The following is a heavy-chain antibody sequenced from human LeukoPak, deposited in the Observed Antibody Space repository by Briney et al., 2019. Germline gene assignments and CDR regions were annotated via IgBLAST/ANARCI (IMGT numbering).Heavy chain of an antibody. CDR2: ISYEGSNK. V-gene: IGHV3-30*18. CDR3: AKGGGYDFWSGLGYYYYYMDV. J-gene: IGHJ6*03. Sequence: PGRSLRLSCAASGFTFSSYGMHWVRQAPGKGLEWVAVISYEGSNKYYADSVKGRFTISRDNSKNTLYLQMNSLRAEDTAVYYCAKGGGYDFWSGLGYYYYYMDVWGKGTTVTVSS. CDR1: GFTFSSYG. D-gene: IGHD3-3*01.